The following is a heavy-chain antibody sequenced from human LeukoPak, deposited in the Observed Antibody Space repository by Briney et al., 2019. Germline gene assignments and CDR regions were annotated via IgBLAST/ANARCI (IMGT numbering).Heavy chain of an antibody. V-gene: IGHV3-48*03. CDR2: ISSSGSTR. CDR3: AREIVTAVAGNFDY. D-gene: IGHD6-19*01. CDR1: GFTFSSYE. Sequence: GGSLRLSCAASGFTFSSYEMNWVRQAPGKGLEWVSYISSSGSTRTYADSVKGRFTISRDNAKNSLSLEMNSLRAEDTAVYYCAREIVTAVAGNFDYWGQGTLVTVSS. J-gene: IGHJ4*02.